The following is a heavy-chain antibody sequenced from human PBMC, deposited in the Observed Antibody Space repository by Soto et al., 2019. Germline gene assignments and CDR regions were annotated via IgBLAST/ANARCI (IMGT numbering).Heavy chain of an antibody. CDR3: AREAAVAPGGFDY. CDR1: GYTFTGYY. D-gene: IGHD6-19*01. CDR2: INPNSGGT. J-gene: IGHJ4*02. Sequence: GASVKVSCKASGYTFTGYYMHWVRQAPGQGLEWMGWINPNSGGTNYAQKFQGRVTITADESTSTAYMELSSLRSEDTAVYYCAREAAVAPGGFDYWGQGTLVTVSS. V-gene: IGHV1-2*02.